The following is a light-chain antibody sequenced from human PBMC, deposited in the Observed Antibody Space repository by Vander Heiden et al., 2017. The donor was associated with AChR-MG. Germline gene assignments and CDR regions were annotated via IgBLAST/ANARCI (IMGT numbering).Light chain of an antibody. V-gene: IGKV1-39*01. CDR1: QSISKY. CDR3: QQCESPLWT. CDR2: AAS. J-gene: IGKJ1*01. Sequence: DIQMTQSPSSLSASVGDRVTITCRASQSISKYLNWYQQKPGKAPKLLIYAASSLQSGVPSRFSGSGSGTDFTLTINRLQPEDFATYFCQQCESPLWTFGQGTKVEIK.